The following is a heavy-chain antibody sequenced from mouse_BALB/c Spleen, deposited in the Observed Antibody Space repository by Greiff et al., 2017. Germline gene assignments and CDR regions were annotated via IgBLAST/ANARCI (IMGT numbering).Heavy chain of an antibody. Sequence: VQLQQSGPELMKPGASVKISCKASGYSFTSYYMHWVMQSHGKSLEWIGYIDPFNGGTSYNQKFKGKATLTVDKSSSTAYMHLSSLTSEDSAVYYCARRGDYAMDYWGQGTSVTVSS. CDR3: ARRGDYAMDY. J-gene: IGHJ4*01. CDR2: IDPFNGGT. V-gene: IGHV1S135*01. CDR1: GYSFTSYY.